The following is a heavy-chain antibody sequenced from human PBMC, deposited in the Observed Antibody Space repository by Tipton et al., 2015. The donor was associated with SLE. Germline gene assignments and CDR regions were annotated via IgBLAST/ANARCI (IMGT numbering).Heavy chain of an antibody. D-gene: IGHD1-20*01. J-gene: IGHJ4*02. CDR2: IYYSGST. V-gene: IGHV4-39*01. CDR3: ARGITGSDY. Sequence: LTCTVSGGSISSSSYYWGWIRQSPGKGLEWIGSIYYSGSTYYNPSPKSRVTISVDTSKNQFSLKLSSVTAADTAVYFCARGITGSDYWGQGTLVTVSS. CDR1: GGSISSSSYY.